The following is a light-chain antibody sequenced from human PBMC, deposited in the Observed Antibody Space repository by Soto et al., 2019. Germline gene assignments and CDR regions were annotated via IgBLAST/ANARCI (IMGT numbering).Light chain of an antibody. J-gene: IGLJ3*02. V-gene: IGLV4-60*02. CDR1: SGHSTYI. CDR2: LDRSGSY. CDR3: ETWYSNTHKV. Sequence: QLVLTQSSSASASLGSSVKLACILSSGHSTYIIAWHQQQPGKAPRFLMTLDRSGSYNRGSGVPDRFSGSSSGADRYLTISNLSFEDEGDYYCETWYSNTHKVFGGGTKLTVL.